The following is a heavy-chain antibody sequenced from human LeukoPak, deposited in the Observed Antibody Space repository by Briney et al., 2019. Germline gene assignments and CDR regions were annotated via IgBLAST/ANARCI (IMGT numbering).Heavy chain of an antibody. D-gene: IGHD3-3*01. CDR3: AKEEWSHNSYYYGMDV. CDR1: GFTFSSYA. V-gene: IGHV3-23*01. J-gene: IGHJ6*02. Sequence: PGGPLRLSCAASGFTFSSYAMSWVRQAPGKGLEWVSAISGSGGSAYYADSVKGRFTISRDNSKNTLYLQMNSLRAEDTAVYYCAKEEWSHNSYYYGMDVWGQGTTVTVSS. CDR2: ISGSGGSA.